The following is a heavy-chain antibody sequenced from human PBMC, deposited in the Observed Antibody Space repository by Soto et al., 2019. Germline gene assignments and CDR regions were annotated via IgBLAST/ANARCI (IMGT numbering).Heavy chain of an antibody. CDR2: IIPIFGTA. Sequence: QVQLVQSGAEVKKPGSSVKVSCKASGGTFSSYAISWVRQAPGQGLEWMGGIIPIFGTANYAQKFQGRVTITADESTSTAYMELSSLRSEDTAVYYCARDLRDRGYYDSRGYYYLNYWGQGTLVTVSS. J-gene: IGHJ4*02. D-gene: IGHD3-22*01. V-gene: IGHV1-69*01. CDR3: ARDLRDRGYYDSRGYYYLNY. CDR1: GGTFSSYA.